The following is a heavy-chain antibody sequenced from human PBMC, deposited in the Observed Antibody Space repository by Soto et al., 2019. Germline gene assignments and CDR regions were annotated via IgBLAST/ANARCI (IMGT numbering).Heavy chain of an antibody. Sequence: EVQLLESGGGLVQPVESLRLSCAASGFTFSHYAMSWVRQTPGKGREWVSTISGGGHNTYYADSVKGRFTISRDNSKSTLYVQMNSLRADDTAIYYCAKESTYDSSGYYRYWGQGTLVTVSS. CDR1: GFTFSHYA. CDR2: ISGGGHNT. CDR3: AKESTYDSSGYYRY. J-gene: IGHJ4*02. D-gene: IGHD3-22*01. V-gene: IGHV3-23*01.